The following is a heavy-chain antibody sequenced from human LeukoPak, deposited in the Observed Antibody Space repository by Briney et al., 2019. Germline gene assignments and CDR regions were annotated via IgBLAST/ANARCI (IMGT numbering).Heavy chain of an antibody. V-gene: IGHV5-10-1*01. CDR1: GSSFTSYW. D-gene: IGHD2-15*01. J-gene: IGHJ5*02. CDR3: ATHPAYCSGGSCYGNWFDP. CDR2: IDPSDSYT. Sequence: GGSLKISCKGSGSSFTSYWTSWVRQLPGKGLEWMGRIDPSDSYTNYSPSFQGHVTISADKSISTAYLQWSSLKASDTAMYYCATHPAYCSGGSCYGNWFDPWGQGTLVTVSS.